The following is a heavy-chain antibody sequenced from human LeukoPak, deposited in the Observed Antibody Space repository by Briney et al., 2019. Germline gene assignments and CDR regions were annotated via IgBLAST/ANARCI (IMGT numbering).Heavy chain of an antibody. Sequence: GASVKVSCKVSGYTLTELSMHWVRQAPGKGLEWMGGFDPEDGETIYAQKFQGRVTMTEDTSTDTAYMELSSLRSEDTAVYYCATAYFGGPFKGKYGSGTYYRARAFDIWGQGTMVTVSS. J-gene: IGHJ3*02. CDR2: FDPEDGET. CDR1: GYTLTELS. D-gene: IGHD3-10*01. V-gene: IGHV1-24*01. CDR3: ATAYFGGPFKGKYGSGTYYRARAFDI.